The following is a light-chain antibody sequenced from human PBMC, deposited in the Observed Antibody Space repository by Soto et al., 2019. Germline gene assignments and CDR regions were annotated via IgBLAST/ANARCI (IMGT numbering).Light chain of an antibody. V-gene: IGKV3-20*01. CDR1: QSVSSSY. CDR2: GAS. Sequence: EIVLTQSPGTLSLSPGERATLSCRASQSVSSSYLAWYQQKPGQAPRLLIYGASSRATGIPDRFSGSGSGTEFSLTISSLQPDDFATYYCQQYGNLWTFGQGTKVHIK. J-gene: IGKJ1*01. CDR3: QQYGNLWT.